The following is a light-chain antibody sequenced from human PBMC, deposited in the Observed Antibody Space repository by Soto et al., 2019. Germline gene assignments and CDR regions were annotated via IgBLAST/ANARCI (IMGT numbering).Light chain of an antibody. CDR3: QQFNNYPIT. J-gene: IGKJ5*01. CDR2: GAS. CDR1: QSVSSSY. V-gene: IGKV3-20*01. Sequence: EILLTQSPGTLSLSPGERATLSCRASQSVSSSYLAWYQQKPGQAPRLLIYGASSRATGIPDGFSGSGSGTDFTLTISSLQPEDFATYYCQQFNNYPITCGQGTRMDI.